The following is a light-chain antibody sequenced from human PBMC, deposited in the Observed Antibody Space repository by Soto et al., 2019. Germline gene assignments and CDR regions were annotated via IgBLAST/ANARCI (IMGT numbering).Light chain of an antibody. J-gene: IGKJ1*01. CDR3: LDYSSYPWT. V-gene: IGKV1-5*03. Sequence: DSQMTQSPSTLSASVGDRVTITCRASQSITEWLAWYQQKPGKDPNLLIYKASSLQSGVPSRFSSSGFGTELTLTISSLQPDDFATYYCLDYSSYPWTFGQGTKVAIK. CDR2: KAS. CDR1: QSITEW.